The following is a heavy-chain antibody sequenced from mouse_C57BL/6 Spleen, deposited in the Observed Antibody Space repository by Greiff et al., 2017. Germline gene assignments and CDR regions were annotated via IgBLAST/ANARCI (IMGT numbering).Heavy chain of an antibody. J-gene: IGHJ1*03. V-gene: IGHV5-9-1*02. CDR1: GFTFSSYA. CDR3: TRGPIYGTGYFDV. Sequence: VQLKESGEGLVKPGGSLKLSCAASGFTFSSYAMSWVRQTPEKRLEWVAYISSGGDYIYYADTVKGRFTISRDNARNTLYLQMSSLKSEDTAMYYCTRGPIYGTGYFDVWGTGTTVTVSA. CDR2: ISSGGDYI. D-gene: IGHD1-1*01.